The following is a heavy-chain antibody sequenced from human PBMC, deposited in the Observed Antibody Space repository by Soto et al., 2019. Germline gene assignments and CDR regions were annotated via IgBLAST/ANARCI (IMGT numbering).Heavy chain of an antibody. CDR3: AKDQGLRGNNWAFDY. CDR2: ISSSSTYI. CDR1: GFTFSTYS. J-gene: IGHJ4*02. V-gene: IGHV3-21*01. D-gene: IGHD1-1*01. Sequence: EVQLVGSGGGLVKPWGSLSVSCAASGFTFSTYSMDWVRQAPGNGLEWVSSISSSSTYIYYADSVKGRFTISRDNAKNSLYLQMNSLRAEDTAIYYCAKDQGLRGNNWAFDYWGQGTLVTVSS.